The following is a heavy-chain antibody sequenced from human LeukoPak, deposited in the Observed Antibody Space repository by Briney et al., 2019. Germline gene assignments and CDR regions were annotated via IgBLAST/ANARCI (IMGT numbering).Heavy chain of an antibody. CDR1: GFTFSSYE. CDR3: ARDWPGDSSGYPDY. CDR2: ISSSSSTI. V-gene: IGHV3-48*01. Sequence: PGGSLRLSCAASGFTFSSYEMNWVRQAPGKGLEWVSYISSSSSTIYYADSVKGRFTISRDNAKNSLYLQMNSLRAEDTAVYYCARDWPGDSSGYPDYWGQGTPVTVSS. J-gene: IGHJ4*02. D-gene: IGHD3-22*01.